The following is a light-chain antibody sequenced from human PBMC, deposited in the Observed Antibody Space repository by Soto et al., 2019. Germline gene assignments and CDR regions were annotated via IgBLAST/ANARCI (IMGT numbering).Light chain of an antibody. CDR1: SSNIGGNS. Sequence: QSVMTQPPSVSAAPGQKVTISGSGSSSNIGGNSVSWYQQLPGTAPQLLIYDDNKRPSGIPDRFSGSKSGTSATLGITGFQTGDEADYYGGSGYSSRSAYVFGTGTKLTVL. J-gene: IGLJ1*01. V-gene: IGLV1-51*01. CDR3: GSGYSSRSAYV. CDR2: DDN.